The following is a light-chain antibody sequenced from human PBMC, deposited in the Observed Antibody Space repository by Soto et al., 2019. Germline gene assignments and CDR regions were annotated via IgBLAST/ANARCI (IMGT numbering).Light chain of an antibody. V-gene: IGLV2-8*01. J-gene: IGLJ1*01. Sequence: QSALTQPPSASGSPGQSVTISCTGTSSGVGGYNYVSWYQHHPGKAPKLIIYEVYKRPSGVPDRFSGSKSGNTAALTVSGLQAEDEADYYCSSYVGTNSYVFGTGTKVTVL. CDR3: SSYVGTNSYV. CDR1: SSGVGGYNY. CDR2: EVY.